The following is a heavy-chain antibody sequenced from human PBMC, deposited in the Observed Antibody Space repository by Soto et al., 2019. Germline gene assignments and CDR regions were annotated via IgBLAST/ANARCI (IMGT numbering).Heavy chain of an antibody. V-gene: IGHV3-30-3*01. J-gene: IGHJ4*02. CDR3: ARTGPSSYFDY. CDR1: GFTFSSYA. CDR2: ISYDGSNK. D-gene: IGHD1-26*01. Sequence: GGSLRLSCAASGFTFSSYAMHWVRQAPGKGLEWVAVISYDGSNKYYADSVKGRFTISRDNSKNTLYLQMNSLRAEDTAVYYCARTGPSSYFDYWGQGTLVTVSS.